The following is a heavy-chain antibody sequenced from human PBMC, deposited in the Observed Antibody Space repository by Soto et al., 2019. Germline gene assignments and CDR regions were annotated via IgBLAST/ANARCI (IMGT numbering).Heavy chain of an antibody. D-gene: IGHD6-13*01. J-gene: IGHJ5*02. V-gene: IGHV1-18*01. CDR1: GYTFTSYG. Sequence: QVQLVQSGAEVKKPGASVKVSCKASGYTFTSYGISWVRQAPGQGLEWMGWISAYNGNTNSAQKLQGRVTMTTDTSTSTAYMELRSLRSDDTAVYYCARSSNIAAAGPTVNWFDPWGQGTLVTVSS. CDR3: ARSSNIAAAGPTVNWFDP. CDR2: ISAYNGNT.